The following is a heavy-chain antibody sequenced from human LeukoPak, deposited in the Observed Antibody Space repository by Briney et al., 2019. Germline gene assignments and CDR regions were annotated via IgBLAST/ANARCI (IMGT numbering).Heavy chain of an antibody. V-gene: IGHV3-23*01. CDR1: GFTFSSYA. CDR2: ISGSGGST. CDR3: ARGTLEQQLVPSGMDV. D-gene: IGHD6-13*01. Sequence: GGSLRLSCAASGFTFSSYAMSWVRQAPGKGLEWVSAISGSGGSTYYADSVKGRFTISRDNSKNSLYLQMNSLRAEDTAVYYCARGTLEQQLVPSGMDVWGQGTTVTVSS. J-gene: IGHJ6*02.